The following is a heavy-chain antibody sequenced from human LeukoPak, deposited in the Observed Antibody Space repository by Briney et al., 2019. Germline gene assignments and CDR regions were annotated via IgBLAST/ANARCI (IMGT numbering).Heavy chain of an antibody. V-gene: IGHV3-21*01. J-gene: IGHJ6*02. D-gene: IGHD2/OR15-2a*01. CDR2: ISPVSSYT. Sequence: GGSLRLSCLASGFSFNSYTMNWVREAPGKGLEWVSTISPVSSYTWYAESVKGRFTISRDNPKNSLYLQMDSLRAEDTAVHYCVRDVSRRIGMDVWGQGTTVTVSS. CDR3: VRDVSRRIGMDV. CDR1: GFSFNSYT.